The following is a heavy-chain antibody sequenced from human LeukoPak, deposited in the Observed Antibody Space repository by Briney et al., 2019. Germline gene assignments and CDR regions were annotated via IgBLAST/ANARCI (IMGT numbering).Heavy chain of an antibody. CDR3: ARGGEIWLHFDY. CDR2: VYYSGST. J-gene: IGHJ4*02. V-gene: IGHV4-31*03. D-gene: IGHD5-18*01. CDR1: GGSISSGGYY. Sequence: SETLSLTCTVSGGSISSGGYYWSWIRQHPGKGLEWIGYVYYSGSTYYNPSLKSRVTISVDTSKNQFSLKLSSVTAADTAVYYCARGGEIWLHFDYWGQGTLVTVSS.